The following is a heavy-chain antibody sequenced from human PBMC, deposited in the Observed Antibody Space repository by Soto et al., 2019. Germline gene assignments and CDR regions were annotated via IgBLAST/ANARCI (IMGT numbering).Heavy chain of an antibody. J-gene: IGHJ4*02. CDR1: GFTFSSYA. CDR2: ISGSGGST. D-gene: IGHD3-10*01. CDR3: EKDRGTSMVRGVIMDY. V-gene: IGHV3-23*01. Sequence: EVQLLESGGGLVQPGGSLRLSCAASGFTFSSYAMSWVRQAPGKGLEWVSAISGSGGSTYYADSVKGRFTISRDNSKNTLYLQMNSLRAEDTAVYYCEKDRGTSMVRGVIMDYWGQGTLVTVSS.